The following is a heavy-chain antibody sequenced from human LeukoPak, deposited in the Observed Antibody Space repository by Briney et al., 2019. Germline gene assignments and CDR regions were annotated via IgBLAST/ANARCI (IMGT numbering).Heavy chain of an antibody. CDR3: ASSGAYCSGGSCYVLSWFDP. D-gene: IGHD2-15*01. CDR1: GGTFSSYA. Sequence: SVKVSCKASGGTFSSYAISWVRQAPGQGLEWMGGIIPIFGTANYAQKFQGRVTITADESTSTAYMELSSLRSEDTAVYYCASSGAYCSGGSCYVLSWFDPWGQGTLVTVSS. V-gene: IGHV1-69*13. J-gene: IGHJ5*02. CDR2: IIPIFGTA.